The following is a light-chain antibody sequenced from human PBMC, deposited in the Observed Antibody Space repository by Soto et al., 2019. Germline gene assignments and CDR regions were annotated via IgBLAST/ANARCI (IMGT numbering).Light chain of an antibody. CDR1: SSDVGSYNL. V-gene: IGLV2-23*01. CDR2: EGS. CDR3: CSYAGSSYV. Sequence: QSVRTQPASVSGSPGQSITISCTGTSSDVGSYNLVSWYQQHPGKAPKLMIYEGSKRPSGVSNRFSGSKSGNTASLTISGLQAEDEADYYCCSYAGSSYVFGTGTKVTV. J-gene: IGLJ1*01.